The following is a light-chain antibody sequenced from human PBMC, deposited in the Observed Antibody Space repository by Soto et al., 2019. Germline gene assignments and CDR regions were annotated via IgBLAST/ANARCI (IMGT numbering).Light chain of an antibody. V-gene: IGKV3-20*01. J-gene: IGKJ2*02. Sequence: EIVLTQSPGTLSLSPGARATLSCRASQSVSSSYLAWYQQKPAQAPRLLIYGTSSRATGIPDRFTASGSGTDFTLTTTRLEPEDFAVYYCQQCDISACSFGQGTKVEIK. CDR3: QQCDISACS. CDR1: QSVSSSY. CDR2: GTS.